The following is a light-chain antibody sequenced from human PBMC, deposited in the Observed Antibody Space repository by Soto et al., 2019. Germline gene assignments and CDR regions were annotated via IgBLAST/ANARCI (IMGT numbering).Light chain of an antibody. J-gene: IGLJ2*01. CDR1: SSNIGGTNY. Sequence: QSVLTQPPSASGTPGQTVFISCSGSSSNIGGTNYAYWYQQLPGAAPKLLMHSNNLRPSGVPERISGSKFGTAASLAISGLQSEDEAVYYCASWDDRLGAVIFGGGTKLTVL. CDR3: ASWDDRLGAVI. V-gene: IGLV1-47*02. CDR2: SNN.